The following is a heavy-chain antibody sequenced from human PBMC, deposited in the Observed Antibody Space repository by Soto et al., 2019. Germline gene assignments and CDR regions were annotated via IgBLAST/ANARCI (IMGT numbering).Heavy chain of an antibody. J-gene: IGHJ3*01. Sequence: EVQLVESGGGLVKPGGSLRLSCAASGFTFSSYSMNWVRQAPGKGLEWVSSISSGSDYIFYADSVKGRFTISRDNAKNSLFLQMNSLTAEDTAVYYCARSSVGDAFNVWGQGTVVTVSS. D-gene: IGHD3-10*01. CDR1: GFTFSSYS. V-gene: IGHV3-21*01. CDR3: ARSSVGDAFNV. CDR2: ISSGSDYI.